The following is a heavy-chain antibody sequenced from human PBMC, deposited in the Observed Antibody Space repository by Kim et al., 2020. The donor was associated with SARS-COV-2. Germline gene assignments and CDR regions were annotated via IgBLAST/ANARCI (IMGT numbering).Heavy chain of an antibody. Sequence: GGSLRLSCAASGFTFSSYWMSWVRQAPGKGLEWVANIKQDGSEKYYVDSVKGRFTISRDNAKNSLYLQMNSLRAEDTAVYYCARDLDYYDSSGYYYYWGQGTLVTVSS. V-gene: IGHV3-7*01. CDR1: GFTFSSYW. CDR2: IKQDGSEK. D-gene: IGHD3-22*01. CDR3: ARDLDYYDSSGYYYY. J-gene: IGHJ4*02.